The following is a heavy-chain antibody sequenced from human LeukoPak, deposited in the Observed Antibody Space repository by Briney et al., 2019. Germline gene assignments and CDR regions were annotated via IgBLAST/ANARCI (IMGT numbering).Heavy chain of an antibody. Sequence: ASVKVSCEASGYTFTDYYLHWVRQAPGQGLEWMGWINPNSGDTKYAQNFQGRVTMTGDTSISTGYMELSGLTSDDTAVYYCARDIWNLRLIYYWGQGTLVTVSS. D-gene: IGHD3-16*01. CDR2: INPNSGDT. CDR1: GYTFTDYY. J-gene: IGHJ4*02. CDR3: ARDIWNLRLIYY. V-gene: IGHV1-2*02.